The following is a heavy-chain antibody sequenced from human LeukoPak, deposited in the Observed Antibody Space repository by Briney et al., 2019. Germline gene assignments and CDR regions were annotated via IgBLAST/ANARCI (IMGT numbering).Heavy chain of an antibody. CDR2: ISWNSGSI. J-gene: IGHJ1*01. Sequence: GGSLRLSCAASGFTFDDYAMHWVRQAPWKGLEWVSGISWNSGSIGYADSVKGRFTISRDNAKNSLYLRMNSLRAEDTALYYCVQGPWELLSEYFQHWGQGTLVTVSS. D-gene: IGHD1-26*01. V-gene: IGHV3-9*01. CDR3: VQGPWELLSEYFQH. CDR1: GFTFDDYA.